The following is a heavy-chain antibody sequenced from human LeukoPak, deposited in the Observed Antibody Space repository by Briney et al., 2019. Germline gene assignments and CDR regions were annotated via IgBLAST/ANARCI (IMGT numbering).Heavy chain of an antibody. CDR1: GGTFSSYA. J-gene: IGHJ4*02. D-gene: IGHD3-22*01. V-gene: IGHV1-69*05. CDR3: ARDLGYYDSSGPFDY. CDR2: IIPIFGTA. Sequence: SVKVSCKASGGTFSSYAISWVRQAPGQGLEWMGGIIPIFGTANYAQKFQGRVTITTDESTSTAYMELSSLRSEDTAVYYCARDLGYYDSSGPFDYWGQGTLVTVSS.